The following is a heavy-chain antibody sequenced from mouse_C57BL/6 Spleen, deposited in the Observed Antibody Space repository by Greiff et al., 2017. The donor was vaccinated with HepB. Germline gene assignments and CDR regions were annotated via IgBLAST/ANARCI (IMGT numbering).Heavy chain of an antibody. D-gene: IGHD1-1*01. Sequence: EVQGVESGGGLVQPKGSLKLSCAASGFSFNTYAMNWVRQAPGKGLEWVARIRSKSNNYATYYADSVKDRFTISRDDSESMLYLQMNNLKTEDTAMYYCVRQGRGNWYFDVWGTGTTVTVSS. J-gene: IGHJ1*03. CDR2: IRSKSNNYAT. CDR1: GFSFNTYA. V-gene: IGHV10-1*01. CDR3: VRQGRGNWYFDV.